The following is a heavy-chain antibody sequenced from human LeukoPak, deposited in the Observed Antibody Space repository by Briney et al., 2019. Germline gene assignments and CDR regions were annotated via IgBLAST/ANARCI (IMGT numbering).Heavy chain of an antibody. CDR3: AKDSGALLYGDSFDI. Sequence: PGGSLRLSCAASGLTVSSTYMSWVRQTPGKGLEWVSAISGSGGSTYYADSVRGRFTISRDNSKNTLYLQMNSLRAEDTAVYYCAKDSGALLYGDSFDIWGQGTMVTVSS. CDR2: ISGSGGST. CDR1: GLTVSSTY. J-gene: IGHJ3*02. V-gene: IGHV3-23*01. D-gene: IGHD3-10*01.